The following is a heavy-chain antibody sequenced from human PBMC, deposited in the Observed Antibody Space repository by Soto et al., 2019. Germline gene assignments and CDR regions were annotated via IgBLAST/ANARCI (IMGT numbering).Heavy chain of an antibody. D-gene: IGHD3-9*01. CDR1: GFTFSSYG. J-gene: IGHJ4*02. Sequence: GGSLRLSCAASGFTFSSYGMHWVRQAPGKGLEWVAVIWYDGSNKYYADSVKGRFTISRDNSKNTLYLQMNSLRAEDTAVYYCAKDYVLRYFDWLLSGYFDYWGQGTLVTVSS. V-gene: IGHV3-33*06. CDR2: IWYDGSNK. CDR3: AKDYVLRYFDWLLSGYFDY.